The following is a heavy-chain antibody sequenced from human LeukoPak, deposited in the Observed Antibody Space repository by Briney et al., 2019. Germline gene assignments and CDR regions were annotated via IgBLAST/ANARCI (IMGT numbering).Heavy chain of an antibody. CDR2: ITPIFGTA. CDR3: ARASPYYYGSGSYGEFDY. CDR1: GGTFSSYA. J-gene: IGHJ4*02. Sequence: ASVKVSCKASGGTFSSYAISWVRQAPGQGLEWMGGITPIFGTANYAQKFQGRVTITADKSTSTAYMELSSLRPEDTAVYYCARASPYYYGSGSYGEFDYWGQGTLVTVSS. D-gene: IGHD3-10*01. V-gene: IGHV1-69*06.